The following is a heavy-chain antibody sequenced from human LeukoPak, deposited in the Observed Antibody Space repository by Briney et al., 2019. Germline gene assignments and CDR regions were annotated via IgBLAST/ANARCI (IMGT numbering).Heavy chain of an antibody. CDR2: IYHSGST. D-gene: IGHD5-24*01. Sequence: SSETLSLTCAVSGYSISSGYYWGWIRQPPGKGLQWIGSIYHSGSTYYNPSLKSRVTISVDTPKNQLSLKLSSVTAADTAVYYCTRGGAYKPFDYWGQGTLVTVS. V-gene: IGHV4-38-2*01. CDR3: TRGGAYKPFDY. CDR1: GYSISSGYY. J-gene: IGHJ4*02.